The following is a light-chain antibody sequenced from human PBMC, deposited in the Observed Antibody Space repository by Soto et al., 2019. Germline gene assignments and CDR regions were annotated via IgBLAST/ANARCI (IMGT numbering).Light chain of an antibody. CDR1: QSLLLSNGDNH. J-gene: IGKJ3*01. CDR2: LGF. V-gene: IGKV2-28*01. Sequence: DIVMTQSPLSLPVTPGEPASISCKSSQSLLLSNGDNHLDWYLQKPGQPPQLLIYLGFIRASGVPDRFRGSGSCTDLTLKISSVEADDVGFDYCMQSLLPPLTFGPGTKVDIK. CDR3: MQSLLPPLT.